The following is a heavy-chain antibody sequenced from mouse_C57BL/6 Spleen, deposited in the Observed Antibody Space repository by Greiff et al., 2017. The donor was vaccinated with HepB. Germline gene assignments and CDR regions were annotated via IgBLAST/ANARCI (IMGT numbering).Heavy chain of an antibody. D-gene: IGHD2-5*01. Sequence: EVHLVESGPGLVKPSQSLSLTCSVTGYSITSGYYWNWIRQFPGNKLEWMGYISYDGSNNYNPSLKNRISITRDTSKNQFFLKLNSVTTEDTATYYCARVAYYSNYEYFDVWGTGTTVTVSS. CDR3: ARVAYYSNYEYFDV. V-gene: IGHV3-6*01. CDR2: ISYDGSN. CDR1: GYSITSGYY. J-gene: IGHJ1*03.